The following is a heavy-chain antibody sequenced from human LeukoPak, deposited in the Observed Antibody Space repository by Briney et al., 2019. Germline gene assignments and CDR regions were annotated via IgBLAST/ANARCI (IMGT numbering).Heavy chain of an antibody. CDR1: GYTFVNYY. CDR3: ARDPNYADLEY. CDR2: INPSGGST. J-gene: IGHJ4*02. Sequence: ASVKVCSKASGYTFVNYYIHWVRQAPGQGLEWMGIINPSGGSTSYAQKFQGRVTVTRDTSTSTVYMELSSLRSEDTAVYYCARDPNYADLEYWGQGTLVTVSS. V-gene: IGHV1-46*01. D-gene: IGHD1-7*01.